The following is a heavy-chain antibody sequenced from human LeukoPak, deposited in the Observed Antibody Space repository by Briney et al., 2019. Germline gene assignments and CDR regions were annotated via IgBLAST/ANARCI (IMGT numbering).Heavy chain of an antibody. CDR3: ARGLLRTYSSSWYSLGGWFDP. Sequence: SETLSLTCAVYGGSFSGYYWSWIRQPPGKGLEWIGEINHSGSTNYNPSPKSRVTISVDTSKNQFSLKLSSVTAADTAVYYCARGLLRTYSSSWYSLGGWFDPWGQGTLVTVSS. D-gene: IGHD6-13*01. V-gene: IGHV4-34*01. CDR2: INHSGST. CDR1: GGSFSGYY. J-gene: IGHJ5*02.